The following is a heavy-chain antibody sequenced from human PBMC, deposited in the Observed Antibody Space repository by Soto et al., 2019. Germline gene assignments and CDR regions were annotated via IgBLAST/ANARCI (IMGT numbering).Heavy chain of an antibody. CDR1: GYRFSSYW. V-gene: IGHV5-51*01. CDR2: IYPGDSDT. Sequence: GESLKISCKASGYRFSSYWIGWVRQMPGKGLEWMGIIYPGDSDTKYSPSVQGQVTISADRSISTAYLQWTSLKASDTAMYYCARSKRGAYSSGWYSLSGYYNYGIDVWGQGTKVTVSS. D-gene: IGHD6-19*01. CDR3: ARSKRGAYSSGWYSLSGYYNYGIDV. J-gene: IGHJ6*02.